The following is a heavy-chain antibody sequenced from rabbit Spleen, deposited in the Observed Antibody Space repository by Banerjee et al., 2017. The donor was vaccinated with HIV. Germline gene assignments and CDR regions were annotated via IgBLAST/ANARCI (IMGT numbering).Heavy chain of an antibody. J-gene: IGHJ4*01. CDR1: GFDFSSYG. CDR2: IAPVFGVT. Sequence: QEQLVESGGGLVQPGGSLKLSYKASGFDFSSYGVSWVRQAPGKGPEWIAYIAPVFGVTYNANWVNGGFTISSHNAQNTLYLQLNSLTAADTATYFCARGYASSSGLPTYYFKLWGPGHPGHRL. CDR3: ARGYASSSGLPTYYFKL. V-gene: IGHV1S47*01. D-gene: IGHD1-1*01.